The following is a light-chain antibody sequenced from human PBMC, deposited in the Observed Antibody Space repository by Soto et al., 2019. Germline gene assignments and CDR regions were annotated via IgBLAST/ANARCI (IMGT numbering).Light chain of an antibody. V-gene: IGKV1-5*01. CDR3: HPSP. CDR2: DAS. Sequence: RVSKTAAEVSASVGAEVTITCRASQTISRWLAWYKQKPGRAPKLLIYDASTLESWVPSRFSGSGSDTEFTLPPSSLPPDYFAPSFSHPSPFGQGTRLEI. CDR1: QTISRW. J-gene: IGKJ5*01.